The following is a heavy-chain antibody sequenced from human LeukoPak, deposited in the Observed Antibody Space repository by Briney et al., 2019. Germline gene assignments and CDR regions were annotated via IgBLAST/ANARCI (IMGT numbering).Heavy chain of an antibody. CDR1: GFTFSSYW. J-gene: IGHJ3*02. Sequence: GGSLRLSCAASGFTFSSYWMTWVRQAPGKGLEWVANIKQDGGENYNVDSVKGRFTISRDNSKSSLYLQMNSLRAEDTAVYYCARPRYCSSNSCYEDAFDIWGHGTMVTVSS. CDR3: ARPRYCSSNSCYEDAFDI. CDR2: IKQDGGEN. D-gene: IGHD2-2*01. V-gene: IGHV3-7*01.